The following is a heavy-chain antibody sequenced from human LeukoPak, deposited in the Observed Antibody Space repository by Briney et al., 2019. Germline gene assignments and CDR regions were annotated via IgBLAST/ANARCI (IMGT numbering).Heavy chain of an antibody. D-gene: IGHD3-10*01. CDR2: INHSGST. CDR3: ARDRTMVRGVIRTGIDY. J-gene: IGHJ4*02. CDR1: GGSFSGYY. V-gene: IGHV4-34*01. Sequence: PSETLSLTCAVYGGSFSGYYWGWIRQPPGKGLEWIGEINHSGSTNYNPSLKSRVTISVDTSKNQFSLKLSSVTAADTAVYYCARDRTMVRGVIRTGIDYWGQGTLVTVSS.